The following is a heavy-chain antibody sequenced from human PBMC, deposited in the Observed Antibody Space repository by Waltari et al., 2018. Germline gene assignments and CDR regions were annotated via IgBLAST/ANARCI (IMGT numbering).Heavy chain of an antibody. D-gene: IGHD6-13*01. CDR3: ARGRGTLGQLLVTY. CDR1: GYTFTNCY. Sequence: QVQLVQSGAEVERPGASVRISCQASGYTFTNCYVHWLRQAPGRVFEWLGIIDPDGGGTTYAPNFRDRLSLTRDTSTSVLYMALYNLSSDDSAIYFCARGRGTLGQLLVTYWGQGTQVLVSS. CDR2: IDPDGGGT. J-gene: IGHJ4*02. V-gene: IGHV1-46*01.